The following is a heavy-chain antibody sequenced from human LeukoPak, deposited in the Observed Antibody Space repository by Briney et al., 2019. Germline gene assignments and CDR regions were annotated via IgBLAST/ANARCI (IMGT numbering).Heavy chain of an antibody. CDR2: ISTYNGNT. J-gene: IGHJ3*02. CDR1: GYTFTSYG. CDR3: ARDSGIAAAGTTFDI. D-gene: IGHD6-13*01. Sequence: ASVKVSCKASGYTFTSYGISWVRQAPGQGLEWMGWISTYNGNTNYAQKLQGRVTITADKSTSTAYMELSSLRSEDTAVYYCARDSGIAAAGTTFDIWGQGTMVTVSS. V-gene: IGHV1-18*01.